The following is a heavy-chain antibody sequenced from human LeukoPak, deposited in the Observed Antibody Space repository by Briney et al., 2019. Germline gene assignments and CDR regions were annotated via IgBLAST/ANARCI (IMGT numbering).Heavy chain of an antibody. CDR3: ARGQGIQLWADVFDI. CDR2: ITTYGDST. V-gene: IGHV3-64*01. Sequence: PGGSLRLSCVASGFTFSSYAMHWVRQAPGKGLEYVSSITTYGDSTDYANSVRGRFTISRDNSKNTLYLQMGSLRAEDTAVYYCARGQGIQLWADVFDIWGQGTMVTVSS. CDR1: GFTFSSYA. D-gene: IGHD5-18*01. J-gene: IGHJ3*02.